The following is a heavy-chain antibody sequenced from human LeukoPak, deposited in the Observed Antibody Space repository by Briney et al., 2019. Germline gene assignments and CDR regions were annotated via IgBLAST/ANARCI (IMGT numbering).Heavy chain of an antibody. J-gene: IGHJ4*02. CDR2: MYPGDSNS. CDR1: GYSFNSYW. CDR3: ARLGGIAAAGTELDY. D-gene: IGHD6-13*01. V-gene: IGHV5-51*01. Sequence: GESLKISCKGSGYSFNSYWIGWVRQMPGKGLEWMGIMYPGDSNSRYSPSIQGQVTMSADQSTSTAYLQWSSLRASDTAMYYCARLGGIAAAGTELDYWGQGTLVTVSS.